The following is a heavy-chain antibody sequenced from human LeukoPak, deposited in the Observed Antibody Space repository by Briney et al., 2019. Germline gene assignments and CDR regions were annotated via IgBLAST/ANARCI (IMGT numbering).Heavy chain of an antibody. D-gene: IGHD3-22*01. CDR3: AREVDSSGYLDY. CDR1: GGTFSSYA. CDR2: IIPILGIA. V-gene: IGHV1-69*04. Sequence: ASVKVSCKASGGTFSSYAISWVRQAPGQGLEWMGRIIPILGIANYAQKFQGRVTITADKSTSTAYMELSSLRSEDTAVYYCAREVDSSGYLDYWGQGTLVTVSS. J-gene: IGHJ4*02.